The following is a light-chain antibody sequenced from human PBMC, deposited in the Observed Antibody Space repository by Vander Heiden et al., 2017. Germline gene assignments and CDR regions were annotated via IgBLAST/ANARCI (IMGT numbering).Light chain of an antibody. Sequence: QSALTQPASASGSPGPSITISCTGTSSAVGTYILVSCYPQSPDKAPTLMIYEVSKRRSEVSKRVSGSKTGNTASLTISGLQAEDEADYYCCSYAGSSTLMVFGGGTKLTVL. CDR2: EVS. CDR3: CSYAGSSTLMV. V-gene: IGLV2-23*02. J-gene: IGLJ2*01. CDR1: SSAVGTYIL.